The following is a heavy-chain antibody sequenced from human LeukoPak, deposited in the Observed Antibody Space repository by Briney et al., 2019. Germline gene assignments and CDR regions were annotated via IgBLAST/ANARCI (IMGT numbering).Heavy chain of an antibody. CDR3: ARDSVYYDSSGYYYGDYFDY. CDR1: GFTFSSYR. Sequence: GGSLRLSCAASGFTFSSYRMNWVRQAPGKGLEWVAVIWYDGSNKYYADSVKGRFTISRDNSKNTLYLQMNSLRAEDTAVYYCARDSVYYDSSGYYYGDYFDYWGQGTLVTVSS. J-gene: IGHJ4*02. CDR2: IWYDGSNK. V-gene: IGHV3-33*08. D-gene: IGHD3-22*01.